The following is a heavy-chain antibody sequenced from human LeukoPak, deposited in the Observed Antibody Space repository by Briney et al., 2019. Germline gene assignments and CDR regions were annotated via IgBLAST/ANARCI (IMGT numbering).Heavy chain of an antibody. CDR3: ARTSGYSGYDYRY. V-gene: IGHV3-21*01. CDR1: GFTFSSDS. Sequence: GGSLRLSCAASGFTFSSDSMNWGCQAPGKGKGLVSSISSSSSYIYYADAVKGRFTISRDNAKNSLYLQMNSLRAEDTAVYYCARTSGYSGYDYRYWGQGTLVTVSS. D-gene: IGHD5-12*01. CDR2: ISSSSSYI. J-gene: IGHJ4*02.